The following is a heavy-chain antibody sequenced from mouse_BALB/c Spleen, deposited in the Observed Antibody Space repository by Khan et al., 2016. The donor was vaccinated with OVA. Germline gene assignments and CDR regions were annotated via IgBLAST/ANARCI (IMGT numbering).Heavy chain of an antibody. CDR1: GYSITSGYG. V-gene: IGHV3-2*02. CDR3: ARTARIKY. J-gene: IGHJ2*01. D-gene: IGHD1-2*01. Sequence: EVQLVESGPGLVKPSQSLSLTCTVTGYSITSGYGWNWIRQFPGNKLEWMGYISYSGSTNYNPSLKSRISITRDTSKNQFFLQLNFVTTEDTATYYCARTARIKYWGQGTTLTVSS. CDR2: ISYSGST.